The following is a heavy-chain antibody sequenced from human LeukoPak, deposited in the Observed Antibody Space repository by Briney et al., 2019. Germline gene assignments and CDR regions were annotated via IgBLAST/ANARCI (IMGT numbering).Heavy chain of an antibody. CDR1: GFPFDDYG. D-gene: IGHD6-19*01. CDR2: INWNGGST. Sequence: RTGGSLRLSCAASGFPFDDYGMTWVRQAPGKGLEWVSGINWNGGSTGYRGSVKGRFTISRDNAKNSLYLQLSSLGVEDTALYHCARLRSSGIGAAIDFWGQGTLVFVSS. V-gene: IGHV3-20*01. CDR3: ARLRSSGIGAAIDF. J-gene: IGHJ4*02.